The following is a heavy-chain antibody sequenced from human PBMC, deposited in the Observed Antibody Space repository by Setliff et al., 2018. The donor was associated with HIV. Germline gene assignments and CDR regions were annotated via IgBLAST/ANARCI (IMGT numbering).Heavy chain of an antibody. CDR3: AREGGTDRFFDY. V-gene: IGHV4-4*07. CDR1: GGTISHYY. Sequence: SETLSLTCTVSGGTISHYYWTWIRQPAGKGLEWIGRIHTSGITNYNPSLKSRVNMSLDTSENYFSLNLTSVTAADTAVYCCAREGGTDRFFDYWGQGTPVTVSS. CDR2: IHTSGIT. J-gene: IGHJ4*01. D-gene: IGHD3-16*01.